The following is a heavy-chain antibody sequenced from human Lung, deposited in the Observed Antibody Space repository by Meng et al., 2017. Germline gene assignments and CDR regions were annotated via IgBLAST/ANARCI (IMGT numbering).Heavy chain of an antibody. Sequence: QVQLQQGGAGLLKPSETLSLTCAVYGGSFRGYYWSWIRQPPGKGLEWIGEIIDSGSTNYNPSLKSRVTISVDTSKNQFSLRVTSVTAADRAVYYCVRRTYSSGWYFDYWGQGTLVTVSS. CDR3: VRRTYSSGWYFDY. J-gene: IGHJ4*02. CDR1: GGSFRGYY. CDR2: IIDSGST. V-gene: IGHV4-34*02. D-gene: IGHD6-19*01.